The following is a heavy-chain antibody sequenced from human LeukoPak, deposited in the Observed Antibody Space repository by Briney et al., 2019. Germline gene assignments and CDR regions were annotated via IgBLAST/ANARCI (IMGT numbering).Heavy chain of an antibody. CDR3: ARVQRDDFWSGYYTEDYYYYYMDV. V-gene: IGHV1-69*13. CDR1: GGTFSSYA. D-gene: IGHD3-3*01. Sequence: GASVKVSCKASGGTFSSYAISWVRQAPGQGLEWMGGIIPIFGTANYAQKFQGRATITADESTSTAYMELSSLRSEDTAVYYCARVQRDDFWSGYYTEDYYYYYMDVWGKGTTVTVSS. CDR2: IIPIFGTA. J-gene: IGHJ6*03.